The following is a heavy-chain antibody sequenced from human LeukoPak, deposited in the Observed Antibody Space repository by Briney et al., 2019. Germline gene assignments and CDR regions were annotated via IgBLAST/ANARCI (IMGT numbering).Heavy chain of an antibody. CDR1: GYTLTELS. J-gene: IGHJ3*02. D-gene: IGHD2-15*01. V-gene: IGHV1-24*01. CDR3: ATGGSVVVAAPNAFDI. CDR2: FDPEDGET. Sequence: GASVKVSCKVSGYTLTELSMRWVRQAPGKGLEWMGGFDPEDGETIYAQKFQGRVTMTEDTSTDTAYMELSSLRSEDTAVYYCATGGSVVVAAPNAFDIWGQGTMVTVSS.